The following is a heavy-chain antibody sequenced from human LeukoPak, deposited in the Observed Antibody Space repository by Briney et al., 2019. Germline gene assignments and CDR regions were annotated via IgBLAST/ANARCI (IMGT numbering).Heavy chain of an antibody. CDR2: IYYSGST. J-gene: IGHJ4*02. CDR3: ARHRGSGYPYFDY. D-gene: IGHD3-22*01. Sequence: PSETLSLTCTVSGGSINNYYWSWIRQPPGKGLEWIGYIYYSGSTNYNPSLKSRVTISVDTSKNQFSLKLSSLTAADTAVYYCARHRGSGYPYFDYWGQGTPVTVSS. V-gene: IGHV4-59*01. CDR1: GGSINNYY.